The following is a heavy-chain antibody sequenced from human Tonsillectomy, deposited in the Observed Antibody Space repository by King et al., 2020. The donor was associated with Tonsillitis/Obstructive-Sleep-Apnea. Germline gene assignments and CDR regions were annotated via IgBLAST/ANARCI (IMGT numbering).Heavy chain of an antibody. V-gene: IGHV3-30*18. D-gene: IGHD3-10*01. J-gene: IGHJ4*02. Sequence: VQLVESGGGVVQPGRSLRLSCAASGFTFSSYGMHWVRQAPGKGLEWVAVISYDGSNKYYADSVKGRLTISRDNSKNTLYLQMNSLRAEDTAVYYCAKVYYGSGSYAADYWGQGTLVTVSS. CDR1: GFTFSSYG. CDR2: ISYDGSNK. CDR3: AKVYYGSGSYAADY.